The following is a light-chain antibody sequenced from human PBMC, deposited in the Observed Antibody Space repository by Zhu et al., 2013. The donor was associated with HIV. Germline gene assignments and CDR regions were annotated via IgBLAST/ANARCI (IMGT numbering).Light chain of an antibody. CDR3: QQYSDWPPLT. CDR2: GAS. CDR1: ESVGGN. V-gene: IGKV3-15*01. Sequence: EIVLTQSPGILSLSPGERATLSCRASESVGGNLAWYQQRPGQALRLLIHGASNRAAGIPPRFSGSGSGTEFTLSISSFQSEDSALYYCQQYSDWPPLTFGGGTKVEIK. J-gene: IGKJ4*01.